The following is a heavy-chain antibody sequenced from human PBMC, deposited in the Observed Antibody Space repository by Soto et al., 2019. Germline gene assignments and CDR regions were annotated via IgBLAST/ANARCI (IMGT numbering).Heavy chain of an antibody. D-gene: IGHD2-15*01. CDR2: ISGSGGST. V-gene: IGHV3-23*01. J-gene: IGHJ3*02. CDR1: GFTFSNYA. Sequence: EVQLLESGGGLVQPGGSLRLSCAASGFTFSNYAMSWVRQAPGKGLEWVSAISGSGGSTYYADSVKGRFTISRDNSKNTLFLHMNSLRAEDTAVYYCAKDRYCSGGSCYSEWAFDIWGQGTMVSVSS. CDR3: AKDRYCSGGSCYSEWAFDI.